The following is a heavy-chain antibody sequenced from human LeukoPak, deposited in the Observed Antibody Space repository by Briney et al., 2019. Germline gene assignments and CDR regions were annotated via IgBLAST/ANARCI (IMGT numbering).Heavy chain of an antibody. CDR2: INAGNGNT. J-gene: IGHJ4*02. Sequence: ASVTVSCTASGYTFTSYAMHWVRQAPGQRLEWMGWINAGNGNTKYSQKFQGRVTITRDTSASTAYMELSSLRSEDTAVYYCARDSRMTMVRGALGYWGQGTLVTVSS. CDR3: ARDSRMTMVRGALGY. CDR1: GYTFTSYA. D-gene: IGHD3-10*01. V-gene: IGHV1-3*01.